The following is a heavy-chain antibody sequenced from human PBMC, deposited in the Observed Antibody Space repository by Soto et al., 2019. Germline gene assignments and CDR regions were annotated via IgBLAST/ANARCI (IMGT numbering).Heavy chain of an antibody. V-gene: IGHV1-69*01. CDR2: ISPMFGKA. D-gene: IGHD2-2*01. J-gene: IGHJ4*02. Sequence: QVQLVQSGAEVKRPGSSVKVSCKASGGTFNNYAINWVRQAPGQGLEWMGDISPMFGKANYAQKFQGRVKISADDSTATAYLELSSLRSEDTALYYCAREVEVHTPVFGFWGQGSLVTVFS. CDR1: GGTFNNYA. CDR3: AREVEVHTPVFGF.